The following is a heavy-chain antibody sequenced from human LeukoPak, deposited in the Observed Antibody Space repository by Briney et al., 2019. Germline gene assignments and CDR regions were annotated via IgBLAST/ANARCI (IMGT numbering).Heavy chain of an antibody. D-gene: IGHD6-19*01. J-gene: IGHJ4*02. V-gene: IGHV3-7*03. CDR1: GFTFSSYA. CDR2: IKQDGSEK. Sequence: GESLRLSCAASGFTFSSYAMSWVRQAPGKGLEWVANIKQDGSEKYYVDSVKGRFTISRDNAKNSLYLQMNSLRAEDTAVYYCAKDQAVAGYFDYWGQGTLVTVSS. CDR3: AKDQAVAGYFDY.